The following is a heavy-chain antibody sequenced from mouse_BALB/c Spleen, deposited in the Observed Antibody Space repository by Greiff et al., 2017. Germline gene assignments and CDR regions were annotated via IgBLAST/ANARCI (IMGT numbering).Heavy chain of an antibody. CDR2: ILPGSGST. J-gene: IGHJ2*01. CDR1: GYTFSSYW. V-gene: IGHV1-9*01. CDR3: ARRVDWDCFDY. D-gene: IGHD4-1*01. Sequence: QVQLKQSGAELMKPGASVKISCKATGYTFSSYWIEWVKQRPGHGLEWIGEILPGSGSTNYNEKFKGKATFTADTSSNTAYMQLSSLTSEDSAVYYCARRVDWDCFDYWGQGTTLTVSS.